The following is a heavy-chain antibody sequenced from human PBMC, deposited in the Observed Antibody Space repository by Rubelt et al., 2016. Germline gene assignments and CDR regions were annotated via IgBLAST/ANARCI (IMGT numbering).Heavy chain of an antibody. Sequence: GLVKPSETLSLTCTVSGGSISNSSSYYWGWIRQPPGKGLEWIGSVYYRGTTYSSPFLTSRVTISVDTSKTQFSLKLSSVTAADTAVYYCAIIRGGLGRVYYYYGMDVWGQGTTVTVSS. CDR2: VYYRGTT. J-gene: IGHJ6*02. CDR3: AIIRGGLGRVYYYYGMDV. V-gene: IGHV4-39*07. CDR1: GGSISNSSSYY. D-gene: IGHD3-16*01.